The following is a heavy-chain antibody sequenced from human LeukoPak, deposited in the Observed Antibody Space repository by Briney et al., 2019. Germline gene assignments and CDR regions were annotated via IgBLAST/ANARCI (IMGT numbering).Heavy chain of an antibody. CDR1: GFTFSSYN. CDR3: ARDPYSGSYGADYYYYMDV. J-gene: IGHJ6*03. V-gene: IGHV3-21*01. D-gene: IGHD1-26*01. CDR2: ITSGSSHI. Sequence: PGGSLRLSCAASGFTFSSYNMNWVRQTPGQGLEWVSSITSGSSHIYYVDSVKGRFTISRDNAKSSLYLQMNSLRAEDTAVYYCARDPYSGSYGADYYYYMDVWGKGTTVTISS.